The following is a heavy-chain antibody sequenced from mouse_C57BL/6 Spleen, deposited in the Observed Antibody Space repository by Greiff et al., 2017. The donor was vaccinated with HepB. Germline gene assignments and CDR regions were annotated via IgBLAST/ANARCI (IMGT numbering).Heavy chain of an antibody. CDR1: GFSLTSYG. CDR2: IWSGGST. CDR3: ARKIHWAMDY. V-gene: IGHV2-2*01. Sequence: QVQLQQSGPGLVQPSQSLSITCTVSGFSLTSYGVHWVRPSPGKGLEWLGVIWSGGSTDYNAAFISRLSISKDNSKSQVFFKMNSLQADDTAIYYCARKIHWAMDYWGQGTSVTVSS. J-gene: IGHJ4*01.